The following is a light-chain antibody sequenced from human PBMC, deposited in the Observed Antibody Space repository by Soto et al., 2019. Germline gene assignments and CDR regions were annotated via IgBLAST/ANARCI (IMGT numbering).Light chain of an antibody. CDR2: DVS. CDR3: SSYTSSSSYV. V-gene: IGLV2-14*01. Sequence: QSALTQPASVSGSPGQSITISCTGTSSDVGTYNSVSWYQQYPGKAPKLMIHDVSNRPSGVSNRCSGSKSGNTASLTISGLQAEDEADYYCSSYTSSSSYVFGSGTKLTVL. J-gene: IGLJ1*01. CDR1: SSDVGTYNS.